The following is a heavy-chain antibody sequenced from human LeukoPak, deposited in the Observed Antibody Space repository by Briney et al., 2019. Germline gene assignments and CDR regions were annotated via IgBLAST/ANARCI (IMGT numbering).Heavy chain of an antibody. Sequence: GGSLRLSCAASGFTFSSYSMNWVRQAPGKGLEWVPSISSSSSYIYYADSVKGRFTISRDNAKNSLHLQMNSLRAEDTAMYYCARDRIYGGNHMVSWGQGNLVTVSS. J-gene: IGHJ4*02. CDR3: ARDRIYGGNHMVS. D-gene: IGHD4-23*01. CDR2: ISSSSSYI. V-gene: IGHV3-21*01. CDR1: GFTFSSYS.